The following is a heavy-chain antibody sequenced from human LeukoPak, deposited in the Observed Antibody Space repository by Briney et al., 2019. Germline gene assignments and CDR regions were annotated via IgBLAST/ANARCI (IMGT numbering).Heavy chain of an antibody. CDR3: ARGMLLPGGY. D-gene: IGHD1-14*01. V-gene: IGHV1-46*01. CDR2: INPSGGST. J-gene: IGHJ4*02. CDR1: GGTFSSYA. Sequence: GASVKVSCKASGGTFSSYAISWVRQAPGQGLEWMGIINPSGGSTSYAQKFQGRVTMTRDTSTSTVYMELSSLRSEDTAVYYCARGMLLPGGYWGQGTLVTVSS.